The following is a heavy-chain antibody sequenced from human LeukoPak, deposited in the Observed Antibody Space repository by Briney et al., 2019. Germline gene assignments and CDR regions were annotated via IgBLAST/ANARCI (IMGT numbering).Heavy chain of an antibody. CDR3: AKGSTVTLYYYYYGMDV. D-gene: IGHD4-17*01. CDR2: ISGSGGST. V-gene: IGHV3-23*01. J-gene: IGHJ6*02. CDR1: GFTFSSYA. Sequence: GGSLRLPCAASGFTFSSYAMSWVRQAPGKGLEWVSAISGSGGSTYYADSVKGRFTISRDNSKNTLYLQMNSLRAEDTAVYYCAKGSTVTLYYYYYGMDVWGQGTTVTVSS.